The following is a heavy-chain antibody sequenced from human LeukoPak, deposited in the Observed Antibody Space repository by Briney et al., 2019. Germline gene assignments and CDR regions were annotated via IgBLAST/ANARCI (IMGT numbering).Heavy chain of an antibody. V-gene: IGHV3-48*03. Sequence: PGGSLRLSCAASGFTFSSYEMNWVRQAPGKGLEWVSYITSSGYTKYYADSVKGRFTVSRDNAKNSLFLQMNSLRAEETAVYYCARGRYSIGWRIDFWGQGTLVTVSS. D-gene: IGHD6-19*01. CDR1: GFTFSSYE. J-gene: IGHJ4*02. CDR2: ITSSGYTK. CDR3: ARGRYSIGWRIDF.